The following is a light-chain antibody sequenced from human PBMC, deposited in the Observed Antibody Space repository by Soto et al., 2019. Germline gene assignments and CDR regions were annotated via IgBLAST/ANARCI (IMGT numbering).Light chain of an antibody. CDR1: QSVYNN. Sequence: EVVMNQSPATLSVSPGERVTLSCRASQSVYNNLAWYQQKPGQAPRLVIHGASTRATGIPARFSGSGSGTEYNLTISRLQSEDFAVYYCHLCVIWPRTCGQVTKV. V-gene: IGKV3-15*01. CDR2: GAS. CDR3: HLCVIWPRT. J-gene: IGKJ1*01.